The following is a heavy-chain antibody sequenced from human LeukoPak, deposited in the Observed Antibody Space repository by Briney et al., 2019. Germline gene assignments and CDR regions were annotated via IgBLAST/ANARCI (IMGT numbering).Heavy chain of an antibody. V-gene: IGHV3-7*01. CDR2: IKEDGSEK. CDR1: GFAFGSYW. CDR3: ATGGWYLAY. J-gene: IGHJ4*02. D-gene: IGHD6-19*01. Sequence: PGGSLRLSCAASGFAFGSYWASWVRQAPGKGLEWVANIKEDGSEKYYLDSVKGRISISRDNAKNSLYLQINSLKVEDRAVYYCATGGWYLAYWGQGTLVTVCS.